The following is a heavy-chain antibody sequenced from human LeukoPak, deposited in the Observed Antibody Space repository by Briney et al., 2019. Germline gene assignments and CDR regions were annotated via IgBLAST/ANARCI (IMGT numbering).Heavy chain of an antibody. V-gene: IGHV1-18*01. J-gene: IGHJ4*02. CDR3: ARMDSGGYSFDY. CDR1: GYTLTSYS. CDR2: ISAFNGNT. Sequence: GASVKVSCKASGYTLTSYSLSWVRQAPGQGLEWMGWISAFNGNTNYAQKFQGRVTMTTDTSTSTAYMELRSLTSDDTAVYYCARMDSGGYSFDYWGQGTLVTVSS. D-gene: IGHD3-22*01.